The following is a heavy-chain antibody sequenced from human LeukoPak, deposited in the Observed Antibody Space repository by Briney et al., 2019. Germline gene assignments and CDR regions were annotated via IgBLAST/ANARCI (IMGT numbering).Heavy chain of an antibody. D-gene: IGHD3-10*01. CDR2: IYYSGST. CDR3: ARFNYYGSGSYPDY. J-gene: IGHJ4*02. Sequence: PSETLSLTCTVSGGSISSSSYYWGWIRQPPGKGLEWIGSIYYSGSTYYNPSLKSRVTISVDTSKNQFSLKLSSVTAADTAVYYCARFNYYGSGSYPDYWGQGTPVTVSS. CDR1: GGSISSSSYY. V-gene: IGHV4-39*07.